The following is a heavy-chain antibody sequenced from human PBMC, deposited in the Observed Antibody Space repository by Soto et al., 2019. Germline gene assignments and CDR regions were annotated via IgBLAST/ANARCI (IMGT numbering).Heavy chain of an antibody. V-gene: IGHV3-23*01. Sequence: GGSLRLSCAASGFTFSSYAMSWVRQAPGKGLEWVSAISGSGGSTYYADSVKGRFTISRDNSKNTLYLQMNSLRAEDTAVYYCAKDLLDRTIFGVVPTYGMDVWGQRTTVTVSS. CDR1: GFTFSSYA. CDR2: ISGSGGST. D-gene: IGHD3-3*01. J-gene: IGHJ6*02. CDR3: AKDLLDRTIFGVVPTYGMDV.